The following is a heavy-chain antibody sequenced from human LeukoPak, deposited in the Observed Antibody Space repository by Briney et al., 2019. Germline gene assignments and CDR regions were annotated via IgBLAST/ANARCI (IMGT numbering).Heavy chain of an antibody. CDR2: IKQDGGER. CDR3: AMIEQVVSNVEGGY. D-gene: IGHD6-6*01. J-gene: IGHJ4*02. Sequence: GGSLRLSCAASGFTFSSYAMSWVRQAPGKGLEWVATIKQDGGERYYVDSVKGRFTISRDNAKNSLYLQMNSLRAEDAAVYFCAMIEQVVSNVEGGYWGQGTLVTVSS. V-gene: IGHV3-7*01. CDR1: GFTFSSYA.